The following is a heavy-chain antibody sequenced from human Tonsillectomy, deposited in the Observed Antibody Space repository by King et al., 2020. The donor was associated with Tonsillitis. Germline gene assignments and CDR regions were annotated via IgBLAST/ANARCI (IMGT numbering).Heavy chain of an antibody. V-gene: IGHV3-30*04. CDR1: GFTFSSYG. J-gene: IGHJ6*02. CDR3: ARGHLECFCITSCDVEYGLDV. CDR2: ISYDGSRK. D-gene: IGHD2-2*01. Sequence: VQLVESGGGVVQPGRSLRLSCAASGFTFSSYGMHWVRQAPGKGLEWVALISYDGSRKHYADSVKGRFTISRDNSKNTLYLQMNSLRGEDTAVYYCARGHLECFCITSCDVEYGLDVGGQGTRVPVSS.